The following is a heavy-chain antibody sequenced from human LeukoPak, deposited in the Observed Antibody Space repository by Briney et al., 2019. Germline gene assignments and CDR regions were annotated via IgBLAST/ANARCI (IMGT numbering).Heavy chain of an antibody. CDR3: AREEYCSSTSCYGGSNWFDP. J-gene: IGHJ5*02. CDR2: ISSSSSYI. D-gene: IGHD2-2*01. Sequence: GGSLRLSCAASGFTFSSYSMNWVRQAPGKRLEWVSSISSSSSYIYYADSVKGRFTISRDNAKNSLYLQMNSLRAEDTAVYYCAREEYCSSTSCYGGSNWFDPWGQGTLVTVSS. V-gene: IGHV3-21*01. CDR1: GFTFSSYS.